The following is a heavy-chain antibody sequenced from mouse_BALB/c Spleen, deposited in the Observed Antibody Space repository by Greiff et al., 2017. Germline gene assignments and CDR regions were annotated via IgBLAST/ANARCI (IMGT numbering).Heavy chain of an antibody. D-gene: IGHD1-2*01. V-gene: IGHV14-3*02. CDR3: ARDYGYSYAMDY. J-gene: IGHJ4*01. CDR2: IDPANGNT. Sequence: EVKLEESGAELVKPGASVKLSCTASGFNIKDTYMHWVKQRPEQGLEWIGRIDPANGNTKYDPKFQGKATITADTSSNTAYLQLSSLTSEDTAVYYCARDYGYSYAMDYWGQGTSVTVSS. CDR1: GFNIKDTY.